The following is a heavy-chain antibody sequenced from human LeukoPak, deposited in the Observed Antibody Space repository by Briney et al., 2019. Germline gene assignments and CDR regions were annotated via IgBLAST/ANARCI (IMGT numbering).Heavy chain of an antibody. CDR2: IYYSGST. J-gene: IGHJ5*02. V-gene: IGHV4-59*01. Sequence: SETLSLTCTVSGGSISSYYWSWIRQPPGKGLEWIGYIYYSGSTNYNPSLKSRVTISVGTSKNQFSLKLSSVTAADTAVYYCARAYCGGDCYEGWFDPWGQGTLVTVSS. CDR1: GGSISSYY. CDR3: ARAYCGGDCYEGWFDP. D-gene: IGHD2-21*02.